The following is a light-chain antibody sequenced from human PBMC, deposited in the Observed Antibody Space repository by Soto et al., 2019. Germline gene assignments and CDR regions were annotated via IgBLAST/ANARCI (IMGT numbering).Light chain of an antibody. CDR3: QHYGSWYS. CDR2: GVS. J-gene: IGKJ2*01. CDR1: QPIGGDY. V-gene: IGKV3-20*01. Sequence: VLTQSPDIVSMSRGGRATISCRASQPIGGDYLAWYQQRPGQAPRLLMFGVSTRAAGISDRFSGTGSGTDFNLTINSLEPEDVAGYYCQHYGSWYSFGQGTQVEI.